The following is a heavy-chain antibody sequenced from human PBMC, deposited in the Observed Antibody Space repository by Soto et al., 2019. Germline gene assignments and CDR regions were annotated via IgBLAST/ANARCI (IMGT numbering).Heavy chain of an antibody. V-gene: IGHV4-61*01. J-gene: IGHJ5*01. CDR1: GDSVTRANAS. D-gene: IGHD4-4*01. CDR3: AKLQPPGWIDA. CDR2: LYNSGST. Sequence: QVRLQESGPGLVKPSEPLSLTCSVSGDSVTRANASWIWLRQAPGKGLEWIGYLYNSGSTNYKPSLRSRVSLSLDTSKNQFSVNLTSVTTADSAIYYCAKLQPPGWIDAWGHGTLVAVS.